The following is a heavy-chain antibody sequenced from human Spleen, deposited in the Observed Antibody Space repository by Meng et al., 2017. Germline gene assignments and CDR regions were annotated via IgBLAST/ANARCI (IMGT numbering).Heavy chain of an antibody. CDR1: GGSFSGYY. Sequence: QVQRQQWGAGLLKPSETLSLTCAVYGGSFSGYYWSWIRQPPGKGLEWIGEINHSGSTNYNPSLKSRVTISVDTSKNQFSLKLSSVTAADTAVYYCARGGDIVATITLDYWGQGTLVTVSS. J-gene: IGHJ4*02. CDR3: ARGGDIVATITLDY. V-gene: IGHV4-34*01. CDR2: INHSGST. D-gene: IGHD5-12*01.